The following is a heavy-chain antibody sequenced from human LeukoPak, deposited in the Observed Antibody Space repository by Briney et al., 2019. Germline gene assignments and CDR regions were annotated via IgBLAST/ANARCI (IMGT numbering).Heavy chain of an antibody. Sequence: PSETLSLTCTVSGGSISGYHWSWIRQPPGKGLEWIGYIYDYTGSTTYHPSLKTRVTISVDTSKNQFSLRLSSVTAADTAVYYCARDRQQLVHGNNWFDPWGQGTLVTVSS. CDR2: IYDYTGST. V-gene: IGHV4-59*01. D-gene: IGHD6-13*01. CDR1: GGSISGYH. CDR3: ARDRQQLVHGNNWFDP. J-gene: IGHJ5*02.